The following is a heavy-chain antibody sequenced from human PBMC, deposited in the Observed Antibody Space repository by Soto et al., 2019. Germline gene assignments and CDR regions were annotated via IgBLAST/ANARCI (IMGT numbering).Heavy chain of an antibody. CDR2: MYNSGIT. Sequence: SGTLALSCTVSGGSVSSGSYYWIWIRQPPGKGLEWIGYMYNSGITNYNPSLKSRVIISVDTSKNQFSLKLSSVTAADTAVYYCARVSSGWYYFDYWGQGTLVTVSS. J-gene: IGHJ4*02. CDR1: GGSVSSGSYY. D-gene: IGHD6-19*01. V-gene: IGHV4-61*01. CDR3: ARVSSGWYYFDY.